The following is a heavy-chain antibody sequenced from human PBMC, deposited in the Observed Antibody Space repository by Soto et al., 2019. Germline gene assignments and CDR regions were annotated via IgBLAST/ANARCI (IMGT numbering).Heavy chain of an antibody. D-gene: IGHD3-3*01. CDR1: GFSLTTYT. CDR2: IGYDGSNK. Sequence: GGSLRLSCIASGFSLTTYTMTWVRQAPGKGLEWVAVIGYDGSNKYYADSVKGRFTISRDNSKNTLYLQMNSLRAEDTAVYYCARAGYDFWSGYYVYYYYGMAVWGQGTTVTVSS. V-gene: IGHV3-33*08. CDR3: ARAGYDFWSGYYVYYYYGMAV. J-gene: IGHJ6*02.